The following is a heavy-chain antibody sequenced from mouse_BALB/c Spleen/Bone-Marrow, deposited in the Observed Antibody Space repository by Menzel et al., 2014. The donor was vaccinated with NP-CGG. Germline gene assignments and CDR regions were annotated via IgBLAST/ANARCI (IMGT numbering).Heavy chain of an antibody. CDR3: ARRADRYDGYAMDY. CDR1: GFSLSTSGMG. Sequence: QVTLKVCGPGILQPSQTLSLTCSFSGFSLSTSGMGVSWIRQPSGKGLEWLAHIYWDDDNRDNPSLKSRLTISKDTSSNQVFLKITSVDTADTATYYCARRADRYDGYAMDYWGQGTSVTVSS. J-gene: IGHJ4*01. V-gene: IGHV8-12*01. D-gene: IGHD2-14*01. CDR2: IYWDDDN.